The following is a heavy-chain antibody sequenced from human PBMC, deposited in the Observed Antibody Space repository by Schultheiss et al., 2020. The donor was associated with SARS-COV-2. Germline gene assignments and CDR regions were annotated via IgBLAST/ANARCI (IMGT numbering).Heavy chain of an antibody. V-gene: IGHV4-34*01. J-gene: IGHJ4*02. Sequence: SQTLSLTCAVYGGSFSGYYWSWIRQPPGKGLEWIGEINHSGSTNYNPSLKSRVTISVDTSKNQFSLKLSSVTAADTAVYYCAREPRLGYCTNGVCYTDYWGQGTLVTVSS. CDR2: INHSGST. D-gene: IGHD2-8*01. CDR3: AREPRLGYCTNGVCYTDY. CDR1: GGSFSGYY.